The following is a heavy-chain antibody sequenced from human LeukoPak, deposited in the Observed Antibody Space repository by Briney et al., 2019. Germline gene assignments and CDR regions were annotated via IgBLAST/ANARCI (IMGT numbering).Heavy chain of an antibody. CDR1: GFTFDDYG. V-gene: IGHV3-20*04. Sequence: GGSLRLSCAASGFTFDDYGMSWVRQAPGKELEWVSGINWNGGSTGYADSVKGRFTISRDNAKNSLYLQMNSLRAEDAALYYCARDRSGTAMPSYYFDYWGQGTLVTVSS. CDR3: ARDRSGTAMPSYYFDY. J-gene: IGHJ4*02. CDR2: INWNGGST. D-gene: IGHD5-18*01.